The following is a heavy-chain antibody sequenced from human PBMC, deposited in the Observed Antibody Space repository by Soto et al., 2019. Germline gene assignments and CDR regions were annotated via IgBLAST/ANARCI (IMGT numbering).Heavy chain of an antibody. CDR1: GGTFSSYA. Sequence: QVQLVQSGAEVKKPGSSVKVSCKASGGTFSSYAISWVRQAPGQGLEWMGGIIPIFGTANYAQKFQGRVTITADESTSTAYMELSSLRSEDTAAYYCARDPAGVYCSGGSCGYYDYWGQGTLVTVSS. V-gene: IGHV1-69*12. J-gene: IGHJ4*02. CDR3: ARDPAGVYCSGGSCGYYDY. CDR2: IIPIFGTA. D-gene: IGHD2-15*01.